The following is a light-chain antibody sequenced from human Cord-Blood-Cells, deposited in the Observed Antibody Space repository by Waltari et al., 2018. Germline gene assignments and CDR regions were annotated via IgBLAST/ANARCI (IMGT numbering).Light chain of an antibody. V-gene: IGKV1-8*01. CDR3: QQYYSYAFT. CDR2: AAA. Sequence: AIRMPQSPSSPSASTGDRVPITCRASQGISSYLAWYQQKPGKATTLLFYAAAALQSGFPSRFRGIGSGTDFTLTTSCLQSEDCATYYCQQYYSYAFTFGPGAKVDIK. J-gene: IGKJ3*01. CDR1: QGISSY.